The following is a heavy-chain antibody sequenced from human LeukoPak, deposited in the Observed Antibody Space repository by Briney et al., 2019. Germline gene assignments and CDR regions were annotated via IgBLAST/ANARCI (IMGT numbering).Heavy chain of an antibody. Sequence: GGSLRLSCAASGFTFSSYAMSWVRQAPGKGLEWVSAISGSGGSTYYADSVKGRFTISRDNSKNTLYLQMNSLRAEDTAVYYCAKDSTRYGSGSYDLFDYWGQGTLATVSS. CDR1: GFTFSSYA. V-gene: IGHV3-23*01. CDR2: ISGSGGST. CDR3: AKDSTRYGSGSYDLFDY. D-gene: IGHD3-10*01. J-gene: IGHJ4*02.